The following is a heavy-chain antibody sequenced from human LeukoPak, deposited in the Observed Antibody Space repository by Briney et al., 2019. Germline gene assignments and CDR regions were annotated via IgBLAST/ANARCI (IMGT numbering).Heavy chain of an antibody. J-gene: IGHJ4*02. V-gene: IGHV1-18*01. CDR2: ISAYNGNT. CDR3: ARGPRGYYYGSGSYYTLGY. CDR1: GYTFTSYG. Sequence: GASVKVSCKASGYTFTSYGISWVRQAPGQGLEWMGWISAYNGNTNYAQELQGRVTMTTDTSTSTAYMELSSLRSEDTAVYYCARGPRGYYYGSGSYYTLGYWGQGTLVTVSS. D-gene: IGHD3-10*01.